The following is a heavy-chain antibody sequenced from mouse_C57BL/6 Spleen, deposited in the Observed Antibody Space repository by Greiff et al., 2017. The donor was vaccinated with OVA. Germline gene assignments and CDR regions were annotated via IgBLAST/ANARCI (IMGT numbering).Heavy chain of an antibody. Sequence: EVQLQQSGGDLVKPGGSLKLSCAASGFTFSSYGMSWVRQTPDKRLEWVATISSGGSYTYYPDSVKGRFTISRDNAKNTLYLQMSSLKSEDTAMYYCARQGPTGSSLFAYWGQGTLVTVSA. CDR1: GFTFSSYG. D-gene: IGHD1-1*01. CDR2: ISSGGSYT. V-gene: IGHV5-6*01. CDR3: ARQGPTGSSLFAY. J-gene: IGHJ3*01.